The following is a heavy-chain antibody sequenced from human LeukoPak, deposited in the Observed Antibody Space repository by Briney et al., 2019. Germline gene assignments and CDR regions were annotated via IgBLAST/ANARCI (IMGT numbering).Heavy chain of an antibody. J-gene: IGHJ2*01. CDR3: AKDRTVGASYWYFDL. Sequence: GGSLRLSCAASEFTFSSYAMIWVRQAPGKGLEWVSVISGSGGGTYYGDPVKGRFTISRDNSKNTLHLHMNTLRAEDTAIYYCAKDRTVGASYWYFDLWGRGTLVTVSS. CDR1: EFTFSSYA. CDR2: ISGSGGGT. V-gene: IGHV3-23*01. D-gene: IGHD1-26*01.